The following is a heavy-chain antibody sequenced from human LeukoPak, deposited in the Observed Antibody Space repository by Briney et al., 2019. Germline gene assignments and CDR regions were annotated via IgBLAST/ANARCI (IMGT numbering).Heavy chain of an antibody. V-gene: IGHV3-21*01. CDR1: GFTFSSYG. CDR2: ISSSSSYI. J-gene: IGHJ5*02. CDR3: ARKTSYSSSWYLDP. D-gene: IGHD6-13*01. Sequence: PGGSLRLSCVASGFTFSSYGMHWVRQAPGKGLEWVSSISSSSSYIYYADSVKGRFTISRDNAKNSLYLQMNSLRAEDTAVYYCARKTSYSSSWYLDPWGQGTLVTVSS.